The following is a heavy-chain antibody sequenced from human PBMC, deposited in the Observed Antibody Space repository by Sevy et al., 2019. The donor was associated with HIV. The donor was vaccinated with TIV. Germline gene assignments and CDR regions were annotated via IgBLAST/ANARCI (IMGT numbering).Heavy chain of an antibody. CDR1: GFTFSDYY. D-gene: IGHD4-17*01. J-gene: IGHJ4*02. CDR3: ARSRSNYADYYFDY. CDR2: ISSGSSYT. V-gene: IGHV3-11*06. Sequence: GGSLRLSCAVSGFTFSDYYMTWIRQSPGKGLEWVSYISSGSSYTNYADSVKGRFTISRDNAKNSLYLEIHTLRPEDTAVYYCARSRSNYADYYFDYWGQGTAVTVSS.